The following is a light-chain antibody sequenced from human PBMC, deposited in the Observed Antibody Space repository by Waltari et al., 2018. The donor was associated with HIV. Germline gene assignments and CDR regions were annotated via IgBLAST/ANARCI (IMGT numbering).Light chain of an antibody. V-gene: IGLV1-47*01. Sequence: QSVLTQPPSASGTPGQRVTIPCSGSRSHIGSMSVYWYQQLPGMAPKLLIYRNNQRPSGVPDRFSGSKSGTSASLAISGLRSEDGADYYCAVWDDSLTGHVVFGGGTKLTVL. CDR1: RSHIGSMS. CDR2: RNN. J-gene: IGLJ2*01. CDR3: AVWDDSLTGHVV.